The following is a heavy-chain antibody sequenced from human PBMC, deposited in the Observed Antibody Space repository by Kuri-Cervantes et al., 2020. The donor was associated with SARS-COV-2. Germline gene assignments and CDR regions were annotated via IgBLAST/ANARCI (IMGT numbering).Heavy chain of an antibody. CDR3: ASGKMGWAYFDY. J-gene: IGHJ4*02. D-gene: IGHD2-21*01. CDR1: GGTFSSYA. CDR2: INPSFGTA. V-gene: IGHV1-69*06. Sequence: SVKVSCKASGGTFSSYAISWVRQAPGQGLEWMGRINPSFGTANYAQKFQGRVTITGDKSTSTAYMELSSLRSDDTAVYYCASGKMGWAYFDYWGQGTPVTVSS.